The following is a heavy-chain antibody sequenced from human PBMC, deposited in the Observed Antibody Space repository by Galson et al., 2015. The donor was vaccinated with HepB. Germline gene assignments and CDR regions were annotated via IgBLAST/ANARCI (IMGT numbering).Heavy chain of an antibody. J-gene: IGHJ4*02. Sequence: SLRLSCAASGFTFKYAGMSWVRRGPGKGLEWVGRLKSKTNGGTIDYAAPVKGRFIISRDDSKRMVYLQMNSLQIEDTGVYYCAAGTGRTDFDYWGQGTLVTVSS. CDR2: LKSKTNGGTI. CDR1: GFTFKYAG. CDR3: AAGTGRTDFDY. V-gene: IGHV3-15*01. D-gene: IGHD3/OR15-3a*01.